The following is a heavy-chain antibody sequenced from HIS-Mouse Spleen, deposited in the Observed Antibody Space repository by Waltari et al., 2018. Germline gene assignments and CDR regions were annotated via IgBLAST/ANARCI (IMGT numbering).Heavy chain of an antibody. CDR2: IKQDGSAK. CDR1: GFTFSSYW. D-gene: IGHD5-12*01. CDR3: ARCRYPWLDAFDI. J-gene: IGHJ3*02. V-gene: IGHV3-7*01. Sequence: EVQLVESGGGLVQPGGSLRLSCSAAGFTFSSYWMSWVRQAPGKGLEWVANIKQDGSAKYYVDSVKGRFTISRDNAKNSLYLQMNSLRAEDTAVYYCARCRYPWLDAFDIWGQGTMVTVSS.